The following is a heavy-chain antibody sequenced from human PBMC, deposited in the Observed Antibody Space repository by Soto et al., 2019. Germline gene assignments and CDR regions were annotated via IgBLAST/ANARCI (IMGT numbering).Heavy chain of an antibody. CDR1: GGSISSGGYY. CDR3: ARELPRYCSSSSCHKNWCDP. V-gene: IGHV4-31*03. CDR2: IYYSGST. D-gene: IGHD2-2*02. J-gene: IGHJ5*02. Sequence: QVQLQESGPGLVKPSQTLSLACTVSGGSISSGGYYWSWIRQHPGKGLEWIGYIYYSGSTYYNPALKSRVTIAVDTSKNQFSLKLSSVAAAVTAVYYCARELPRYCSSSSCHKNWCDPWGQGTLVTVSS.